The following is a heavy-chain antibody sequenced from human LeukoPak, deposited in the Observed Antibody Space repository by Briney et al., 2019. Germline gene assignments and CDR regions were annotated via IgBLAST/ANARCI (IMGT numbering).Heavy chain of an antibody. Sequence: SETLSLTCAVYGGSFSGYYWSWIPQPPGKGLEWVGYIYYSGSTNYNPSLKSRVTISVDTSKIQFSLKLSSVTAADTAVYYCAARGYSYGQNYYYYMDVWGKGTTVTVSS. CDR1: GGSFSGYY. CDR2: IYYSGST. J-gene: IGHJ6*03. CDR3: AARGYSYGQNYYYYMDV. D-gene: IGHD5-18*01. V-gene: IGHV4-59*01.